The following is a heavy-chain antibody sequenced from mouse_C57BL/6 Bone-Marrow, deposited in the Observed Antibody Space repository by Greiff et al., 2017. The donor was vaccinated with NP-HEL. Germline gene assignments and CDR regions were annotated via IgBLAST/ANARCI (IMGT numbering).Heavy chain of an antibody. CDR1: GYTFTSYN. CDR3: AREGASTVVATYYWYFDV. Sequence: SGAELVRPGASVKMSCKASGYTFTSYNMHWVKQTPRQGLEWIGAIYPGNGDTSYNQKFKGKATLTVDKSSSTAYMQLSSLTSEDSAVYFCAREGASTVVATYYWYFDVWGTGTTVTVSS. CDR2: IYPGNGDT. D-gene: IGHD1-1*01. V-gene: IGHV1-12*01. J-gene: IGHJ1*03.